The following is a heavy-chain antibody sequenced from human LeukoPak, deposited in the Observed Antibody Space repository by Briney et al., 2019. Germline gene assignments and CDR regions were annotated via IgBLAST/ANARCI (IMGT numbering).Heavy chain of an antibody. Sequence: ASVKVSCKASGYTFSGYNMHWVRQAPGQGLEWMGRVISHSGGTNYAPRFQGRVTMTRDTSTSTAYMELSRLKSDDTAVYYCARDPYYYDSSGQYYFDYWGQGTLVTVSS. CDR1: GYTFSGYN. CDR2: VISHSGGT. J-gene: IGHJ4*02. V-gene: IGHV1-2*06. D-gene: IGHD3-22*01. CDR3: ARDPYYYDSSGQYYFDY.